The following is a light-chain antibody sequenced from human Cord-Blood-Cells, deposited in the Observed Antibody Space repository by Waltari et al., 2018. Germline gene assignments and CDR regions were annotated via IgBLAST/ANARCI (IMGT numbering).Light chain of an antibody. J-gene: IGLJ2*01. CDR3: SSYTSSSTVV. CDR1: SSDVGGYNS. V-gene: IGLV2-14*01. Sequence: QSALTQPVSVSGSPGQSITISCTGTSSDVGGYNSVSWYQQHPGKAPKLMIYDGSNRPSGVSNRFSGSKSGNTASLTISGLQAEDEADYYCSSYTSSSTVVFGGGTKLTVL. CDR2: DGS.